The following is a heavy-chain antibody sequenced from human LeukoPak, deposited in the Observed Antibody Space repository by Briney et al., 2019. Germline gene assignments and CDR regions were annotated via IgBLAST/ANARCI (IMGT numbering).Heavy chain of an antibody. V-gene: IGHV3-23*01. CDR2: ISGSGGST. Sequence: GGSLRLSCAASGFTFSSYAMSWVRQAPGKGLEWVSAISGSGGSTYYADSVKGRFTISRDNSKNKLYLQMNSLRAEDTAVYYCAKDLIVVRGSLPEYFQHWGQGTLVTVSS. CDR3: AKDLIVVRGSLPEYFQH. J-gene: IGHJ1*01. D-gene: IGHD3-10*01. CDR1: GFTFSSYA.